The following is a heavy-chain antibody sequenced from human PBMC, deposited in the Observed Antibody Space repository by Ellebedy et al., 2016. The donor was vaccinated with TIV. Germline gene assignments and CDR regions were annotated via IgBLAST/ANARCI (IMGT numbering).Heavy chain of an antibody. Sequence: AASAKVSCKVSGYIFNKLSMHWVRQAPGKGLEWMGSFDPEDGEKFYAQKFQGRVTLTEDTSTDTAYLELSSLRSEDTAVYYCVTERLSRADYWGQGTLIAVSS. V-gene: IGHV1-24*01. CDR2: FDPEDGEK. CDR3: VTERLSRADY. CDR1: GYIFNKLS. J-gene: IGHJ4*02. D-gene: IGHD4/OR15-4a*01.